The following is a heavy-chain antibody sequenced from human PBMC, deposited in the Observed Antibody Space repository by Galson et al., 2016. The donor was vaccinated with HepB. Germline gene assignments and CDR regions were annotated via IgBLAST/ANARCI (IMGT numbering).Heavy chain of an antibody. D-gene: IGHD2-2*01. V-gene: IGHV3-7*03. J-gene: IGHJ6*04. CDR3: VQGSTAPDV. CDR2: MKQDGTEK. CDR1: GFNFNIYW. Sequence: SLRLSCAASGFNFNIYWMSWVRQAPGKGLEWVANMKQDGTEKYYVDSVKGRFTISRDNSKNTLSLQMNSLTADDTAIYYCVQGSTAPDVWGKGTTVTVSS.